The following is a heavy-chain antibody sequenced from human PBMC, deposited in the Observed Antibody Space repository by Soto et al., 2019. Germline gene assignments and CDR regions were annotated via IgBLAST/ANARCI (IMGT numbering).Heavy chain of an antibody. CDR2: INHSGST. V-gene: IGHV4-34*01. Sequence: PSETLSLTCAVSGGSLSGYYWSWIRQPPGKGREWIGEINHSGSTNYNPSLKSRVTIPVDTSKNQFSLKLSSVTAADTAVYYCARGHYDYVWGSYRYEYYFDYWGQGTLVTVSS. CDR1: GGSLSGYY. CDR3: ARGHYDYVWGSYRYEYYFDY. D-gene: IGHD3-16*02. J-gene: IGHJ4*02.